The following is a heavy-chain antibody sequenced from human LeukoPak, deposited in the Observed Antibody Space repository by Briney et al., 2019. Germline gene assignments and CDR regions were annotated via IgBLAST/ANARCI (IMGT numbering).Heavy chain of an antibody. J-gene: IGHJ4*02. Sequence: GGSLRLSCAASGFTFSDSYMTWIRQAPGKGLEWVSYISNSGSSIYYADSVKGRFTTSRDNAKNSLYLQMNSLRAEDTAVYYCARDGGYYATAGASDYWGQGTLVTVSS. V-gene: IGHV3-11*04. CDR3: ARDGGYYATAGASDY. CDR2: ISNSGSSI. D-gene: IGHD3-10*01. CDR1: GFTFSDSY.